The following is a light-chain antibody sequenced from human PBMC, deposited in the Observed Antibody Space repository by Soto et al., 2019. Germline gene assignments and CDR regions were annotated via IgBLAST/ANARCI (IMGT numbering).Light chain of an antibody. CDR1: SSDVGGYNY. J-gene: IGLJ3*02. CDR2: EVT. Sequence: QSALTQTPSASGSPGQSVTISCTGTSSDVGGYNYVSWYQQHPGKVPKLMIYEVTKRPSGVPDRFSGSKSGNTASLTVSGLQAEDEADYYCSSYVGSNILVFGGGTKVTVL. CDR3: SSYVGSNILV. V-gene: IGLV2-8*01.